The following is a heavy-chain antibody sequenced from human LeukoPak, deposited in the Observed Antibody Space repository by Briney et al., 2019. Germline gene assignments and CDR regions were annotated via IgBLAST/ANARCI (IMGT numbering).Heavy chain of an antibody. CDR2: INTNTGNP. Sequence: ASVTVSCTASGYTFTSYAMNWVRQAPGQGLEWMGWINTNTGNPTYAQGFTGRFVFSLDTSVSTAYLQLSSLKAEDTAVYYCARVAGMSGYYYDYWGQGTLVTVSS. J-gene: IGHJ4*02. V-gene: IGHV7-4-1*02. CDR1: GYTFTSYA. D-gene: IGHD3-3*01. CDR3: ARVAGMSGYYYDY.